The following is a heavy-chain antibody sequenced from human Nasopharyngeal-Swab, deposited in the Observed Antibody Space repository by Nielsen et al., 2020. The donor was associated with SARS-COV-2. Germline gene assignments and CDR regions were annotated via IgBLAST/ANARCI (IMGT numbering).Heavy chain of an antibody. V-gene: IGHV1-69*06. Sequence: SVKVSCKASGYTFSSSAITWERQAPGQGLEWMGGIIPMFGTADYAQKFQGRVTITADRSTSTAYMEMNSLRSEDTAVYYCARAHPRSCTDGVCFRSQVYNWFDPWGQGTLVTVSS. CDR3: ARAHPRSCTDGVCFRSQVYNWFDP. D-gene: IGHD2-8*01. CDR2: IIPMFGTA. CDR1: GYTFSSSA. J-gene: IGHJ5*02.